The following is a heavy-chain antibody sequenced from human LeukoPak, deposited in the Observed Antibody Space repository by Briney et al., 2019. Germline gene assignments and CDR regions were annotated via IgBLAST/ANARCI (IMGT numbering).Heavy chain of an antibody. Sequence: SVTVSCKASGGTFSNHTIRWVRLAPRHPLEWPGRIIPILVISNYAQKYQGRVTITADKSSSTAYMELSSLRSEDTAVYYCARGQWSGRKPYGMVVWGQGTTVTVSS. CDR3: ARGQWSGRKPYGMVV. CDR1: GGTFSNHT. J-gene: IGHJ6*02. CDR2: IIPILVIS. V-gene: IGHV1-69*02. D-gene: IGHD3-3*01.